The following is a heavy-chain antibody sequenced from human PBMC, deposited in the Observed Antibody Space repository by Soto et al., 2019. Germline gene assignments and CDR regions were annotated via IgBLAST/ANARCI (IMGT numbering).Heavy chain of an antibody. D-gene: IGHD2-2*01. V-gene: IGHV3-21*01. J-gene: IGHJ6*04. Sequence: GGSLRLSCAASGFTFSSYSMNWVRQAPGKGLEWVSSISSSSSYIYYADSVKGRFTISRDNAKNSLYLQMNSLRAEDTAVYYCARDSSGTVAPDCSITSCYARYYYYYGMDVWGKGTTVTVSS. CDR3: ARDSSGTVAPDCSITSCYARYYYYYGMDV. CDR2: ISSSSSYI. CDR1: GFTFSSYS.